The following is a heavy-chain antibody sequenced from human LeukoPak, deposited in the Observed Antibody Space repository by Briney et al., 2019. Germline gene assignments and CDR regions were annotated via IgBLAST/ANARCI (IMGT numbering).Heavy chain of an antibody. CDR2: INHSGST. CDR3: ARSDEQLVFNR. D-gene: IGHD6-6*01. Sequence: PSETLSLTCAVYGGSFSGYYWSWIRQPPGKGLEWIGEINHSGSTNYNPSLKSRVTISVDTSKNQFSLKLSSVTAADTAVYYCARSDEQLVFNRWGQGTLVTVSS. J-gene: IGHJ4*02. V-gene: IGHV4-34*01. CDR1: GGSFSGYY.